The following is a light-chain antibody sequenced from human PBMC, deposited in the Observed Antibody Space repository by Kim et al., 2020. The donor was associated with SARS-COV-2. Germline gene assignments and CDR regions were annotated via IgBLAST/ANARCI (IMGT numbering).Light chain of an antibody. CDR2: GAS. V-gene: IGKV3-20*01. J-gene: IGKJ1*01. Sequence: EIVLTQSPGTLSLSPGERAALTCRASQSGSSSYLAWYQQKPGQAPRLLIYGASSMATGIPDRFSGSGSGTDFTLTISSLEPEDFAVYYCQQCDSSPRTFGQGTTVDIK. CDR1: QSGSSSY. CDR3: QQCDSSPRT.